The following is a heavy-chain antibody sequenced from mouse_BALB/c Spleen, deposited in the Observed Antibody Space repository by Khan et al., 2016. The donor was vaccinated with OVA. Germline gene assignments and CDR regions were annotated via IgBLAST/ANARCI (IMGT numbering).Heavy chain of an antibody. V-gene: IGHV5-17*02. CDR3: ARDSNFDY. CDR1: GFTFSRFG. Sequence: EVQLQASGGGLVQPGGSRKLSCAASGFTFSRFGMHWVRQAPEKGLEWVAYISSGSSSIYYADTVKGRFTISRDNPKNTLFLQMTSLRSEDTAMYYCARDSNFDYWGQGTTLTVSS. J-gene: IGHJ2*01. CDR2: ISSGSSSI.